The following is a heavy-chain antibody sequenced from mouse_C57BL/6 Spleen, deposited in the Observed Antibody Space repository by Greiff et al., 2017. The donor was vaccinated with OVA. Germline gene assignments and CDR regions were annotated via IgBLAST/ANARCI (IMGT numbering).Heavy chain of an antibody. CDR2: IYPGSGNT. Sequence: LVESGPELVKPGASVKISCKASGYSFTSYYIHWVKQRPGQGLEWIGWIYPGSGNTKYNEKFKGKATLTADTSSSTAYMQLSSLTSEDSAVYYCAGGYRYYYAMDYWGQGTSVTVSS. CDR3: AGGYRYYYAMDY. V-gene: IGHV1-66*01. D-gene: IGHD2-2*01. CDR1: GYSFTSYY. J-gene: IGHJ4*01.